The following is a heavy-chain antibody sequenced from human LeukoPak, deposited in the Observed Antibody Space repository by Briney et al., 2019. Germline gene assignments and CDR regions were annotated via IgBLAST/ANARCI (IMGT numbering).Heavy chain of an antibody. V-gene: IGHV4-30-2*01. CDR3: ARSSAAAGPTHNWFGP. CDR2: IYHSGST. Sequence: SQTLSLTCAVSGGSISSGGYSWSWIRQPPGKGLEWIGYIYHSGSTYYNPSLKSRVTISADTSKNQFSLKLTSVTAADTAVYYCARSSAAAGPTHNWFGPWGQGTLATVPS. J-gene: IGHJ5*02. CDR1: GGSISSGGYS. D-gene: IGHD6-13*01.